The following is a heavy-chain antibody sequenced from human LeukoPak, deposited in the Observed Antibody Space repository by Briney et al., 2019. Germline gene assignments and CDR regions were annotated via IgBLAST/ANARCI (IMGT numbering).Heavy chain of an antibody. CDR1: GGSISSGDYY. Sequence: SQTLSLTCTVSGGSISSGDYYWSWIRQPPGKGLEWIGYTYYSGSTYYNPSLKSRVTISVDTSKNQFSLRLSSVTAADTAVYYCARVSGYYYDSSILHPAELDYWGQGTLVTVSS. V-gene: IGHV4-30-4*01. CDR2: TYYSGST. D-gene: IGHD3-22*01. J-gene: IGHJ4*02. CDR3: ARVSGYYYDSSILHPAELDY.